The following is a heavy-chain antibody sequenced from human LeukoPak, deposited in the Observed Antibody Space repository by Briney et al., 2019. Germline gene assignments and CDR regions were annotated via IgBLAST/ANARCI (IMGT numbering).Heavy chain of an antibody. V-gene: IGHV3-48*03. CDR3: ARDLSYCTITSCSYYYYGMDV. J-gene: IGHJ6*02. CDR2: ISSSGGTI. CDR1: GFTFSTYV. D-gene: IGHD2-2*01. Sequence: PGGSLRLSCAVSGFTFSTYVMSWVRQAPGKGLEWVSYISSSGGTIYYADSVKGRFTISRDNAKNSLYLQMNSLRAEDTAVYYCARDLSYCTITSCSYYYYGMDVWGRGTTVTVSS.